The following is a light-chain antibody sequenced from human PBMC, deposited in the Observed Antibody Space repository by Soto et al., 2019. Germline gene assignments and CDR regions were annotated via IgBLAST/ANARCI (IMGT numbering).Light chain of an antibody. Sequence: QSVLTQPASVSGSPGQSITISCTGTSSDIVRYNFVSWYQQHPGKAPKLLVYEVTNRPSGVSNRFSGSKSGNTASLTIFGLQTEDEADYYCSSYTSVTTFVVFGTGTKVTVL. CDR2: EVT. V-gene: IGLV2-14*01. CDR1: SSDIVRYNF. J-gene: IGLJ1*01. CDR3: SSYTSVTTFVV.